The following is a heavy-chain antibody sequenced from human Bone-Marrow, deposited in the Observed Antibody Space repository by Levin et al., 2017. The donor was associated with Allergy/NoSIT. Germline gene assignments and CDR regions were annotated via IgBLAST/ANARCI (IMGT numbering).Heavy chain of an antibody. V-gene: IGHV1-46*01. CDR1: GYSFTEYY. J-gene: IGHJ5*02. D-gene: IGHD2-21*02. CDR2: INPSRGRT. CDR3: ARGRGLGDQLYFNWIDP. Sequence: ASVKVSCKASGYSFTEYYMHWVRQAPGQGLEWIGIINPSRGRTTYSPKLQDRVTITSDTSTGTVYMELSSLRFEDTAVYFCARGRGLGDQLYFNWIDPWGQGTLVTVSS.